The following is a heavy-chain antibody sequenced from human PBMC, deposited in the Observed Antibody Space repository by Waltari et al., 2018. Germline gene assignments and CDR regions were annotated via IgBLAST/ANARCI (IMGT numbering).Heavy chain of an antibody. CDR3: ATFYGSGSYFES. CDR1: GLKVSTSF. V-gene: IGHV3-53*02. D-gene: IGHD3-10*01. CDR2: ICSGGSA. J-gene: IGHJ4*02. Sequence: EVQLVETGGGLIQPGGSLRLSCADHGLKVSTSFLSWVRQAPGKGLEWVSYICSGGSAYNIDSVKGRFTISRDNSKNTLYLQMNRLTADDTAVYYCATFYGSGSYFESWGQGALVTVSS.